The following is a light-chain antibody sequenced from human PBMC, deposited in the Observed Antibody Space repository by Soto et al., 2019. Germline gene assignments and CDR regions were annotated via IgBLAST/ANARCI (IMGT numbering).Light chain of an antibody. V-gene: IGKV1-39*01. CDR3: LQSYSTPRD. CDR1: QSISNS. CDR2: AAS. J-gene: IGKJ5*01. Sequence: DIQMTQSPSSLSASVGDRVTITCRASQSISNSLNWYQQKPGRAPKLLIYAASSLQSGVPSRFSGSGSGTDFILTISSLQPEDFATYYCLQSYSTPRDFGQGTRLE.